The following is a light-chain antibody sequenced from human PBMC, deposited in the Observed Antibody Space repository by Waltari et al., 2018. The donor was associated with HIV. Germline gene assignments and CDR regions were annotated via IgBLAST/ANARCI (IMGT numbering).Light chain of an antibody. CDR1: QSVSSN. V-gene: IGKV3-15*01. CDR2: GAS. Sequence: ETVMTQSPASLSVSPGERVTLSCRASQSVSSNLTWYQQKPGQAPRLLIYGASSRATGIPARFSGSGSGTEFTLTISSLRSEDSAVYYCQQYYNWPLTFGGGTKVEIK. CDR3: QQYYNWPLT. J-gene: IGKJ4*01.